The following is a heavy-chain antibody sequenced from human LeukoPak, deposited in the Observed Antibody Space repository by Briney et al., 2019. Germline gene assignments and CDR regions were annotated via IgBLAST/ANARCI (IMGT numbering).Heavy chain of an antibody. J-gene: IGHJ4*02. CDR3: ASGAGWLIDY. V-gene: IGHV4-59*02. CDR1: GGHVDSFF. Sequence: PSETLSLTCTVSGGHVDSFFWNWIRQLPGKGLEWIGYIDNSGSTKYSPSLKSRITMSRDTSKKQFSLKLTSVTAADTAMYYCASGAGWLIDYWGQGTLVSVSS. CDR2: IDNSGST. D-gene: IGHD6-19*01.